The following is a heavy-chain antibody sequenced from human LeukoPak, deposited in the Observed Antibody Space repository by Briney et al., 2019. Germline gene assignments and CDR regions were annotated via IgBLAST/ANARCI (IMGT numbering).Heavy chain of an antibody. D-gene: IGHD1-26*01. CDR3: ARGRSGSYYRRWSDP. CDR1: GFTFSDYS. CDR2: ISSSSSTI. Sequence: GGSLRLSCAASGFTFSDYSMNWVRQAPGKGLEWLSYISSSSSTIYYADSVKGRFTISRDNARNSLYLQMNCLRDEDTALYYCARGRSGSYYRRWSDPWGQGTLVTVSS. V-gene: IGHV3-48*02. J-gene: IGHJ5*02.